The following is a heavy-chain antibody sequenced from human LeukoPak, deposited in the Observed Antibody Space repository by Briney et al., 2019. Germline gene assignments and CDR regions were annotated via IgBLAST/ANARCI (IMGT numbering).Heavy chain of an antibody. D-gene: IGHD4-17*01. CDR1: GGSFSGYY. J-gene: IGHJ5*02. Sequence: SETLSLTCAVYGGSFSGYYWSWIRQPPGKGLEWIGEINHSGSTNYNPSLKSRVTISVDTSKNQFSLKLSSVTAADTAVYYCATKPDYGERNWFDPWGQGTLVTVSS. V-gene: IGHV4-34*01. CDR3: ATKPDYGERNWFDP. CDR2: INHSGST.